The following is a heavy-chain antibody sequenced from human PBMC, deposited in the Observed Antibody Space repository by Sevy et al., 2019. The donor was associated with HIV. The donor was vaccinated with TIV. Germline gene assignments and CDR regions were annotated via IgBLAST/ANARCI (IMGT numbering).Heavy chain of an antibody. Sequence: GGSLRLSCAGSGFTFSDAAIHWVRQASGKGLEWLGRIRGKANNYATAYAASVKDRFSISRNDLKDPAYLQMNSLRTEDAAMYYCSIYYDIWAFDSWGQGTQVTVSS. V-gene: IGHV3-73*01. CDR2: IRGKANNYAT. J-gene: IGHJ4*02. CDR3: SIYYDIWAFDS. D-gene: IGHD3-22*01. CDR1: GFTFSDAA.